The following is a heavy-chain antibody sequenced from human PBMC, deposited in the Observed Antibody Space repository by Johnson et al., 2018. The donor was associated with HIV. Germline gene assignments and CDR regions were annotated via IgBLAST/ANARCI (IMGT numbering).Heavy chain of an antibody. CDR1: GFTFNSYA. CDR2: ISSSGSTI. D-gene: IGHD3-10*01. J-gene: IGHJ3*02. Sequence: VQLVESGGGVVQPGRSLRLSCAASGFTFNSYAMSWVRQGPGKGLEWVSYISSSGSTIYYADSVKGRFTISRDNAKNSLYLQVNSLRAEDTAVYYCAKDQGWFGEFMNAFDIWGQGTMVTVSS. V-gene: IGHV3-48*04. CDR3: AKDQGWFGEFMNAFDI.